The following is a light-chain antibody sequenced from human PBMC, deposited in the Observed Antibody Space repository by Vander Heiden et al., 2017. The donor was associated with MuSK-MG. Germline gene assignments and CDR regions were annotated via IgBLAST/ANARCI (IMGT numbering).Light chain of an antibody. J-gene: IGKJ1*01. CDR2: AAS. CDR3: QQYYSTPWT. CDR1: QGISNS. V-gene: IGKV1-NL1*01. Sequence: DIQITQSPSSLSASVGDRVTITCRASQGISNSLAWYQQKPGKAPRLLLYAASRLESGVPSRFSGSGSGTDYTLTISSLQPEDFATYYCQQYYSTPWTFGQGTKVEIK.